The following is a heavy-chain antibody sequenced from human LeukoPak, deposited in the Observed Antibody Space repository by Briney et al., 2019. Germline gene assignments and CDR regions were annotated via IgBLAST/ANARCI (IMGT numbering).Heavy chain of an antibody. CDR2: ISGSGGST. D-gene: IGHD3-22*01. CDR3: AKVWDSSGYYRRFDY. V-gene: IGHV3-23*01. Sequence: GGSLRLSCVASGLTFSNYAMSWVRQAPGKGLEWVSAISGSGGSTYYADSVKGRFTISRDNSKNTLYLQMNSLRAEDTAVYYCAKVWDSSGYYRRFDYWGQGTLVTVSS. CDR1: GLTFSNYA. J-gene: IGHJ4*02.